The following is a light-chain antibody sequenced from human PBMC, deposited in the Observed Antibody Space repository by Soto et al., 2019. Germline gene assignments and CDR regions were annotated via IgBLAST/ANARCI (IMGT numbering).Light chain of an antibody. V-gene: IGKV4-1*01. CDR2: WAS. CDR3: QQYYGIPYT. Sequence: DIVMTQSPDSLAVSLGERATINCKSSQSVLYSSNNKNYLTWYQQKPGQPPKLLIYWASTRDSGVPDRFSGSGSGTDFTLTISSLQAEDVAVYYCQQYYGIPYTFCQGTKLEIK. J-gene: IGKJ2*01. CDR1: QSVLYSSNNKNY.